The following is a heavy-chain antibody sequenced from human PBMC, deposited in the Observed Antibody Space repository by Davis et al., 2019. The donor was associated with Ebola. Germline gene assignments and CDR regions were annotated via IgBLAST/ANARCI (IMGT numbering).Heavy chain of an antibody. D-gene: IGHD3-16*01. CDR3: GGYY. CDR1: GFTFSSYG. V-gene: IGHV3-30*02. CDR2: IQYDGSNK. J-gene: IGHJ4*02. Sequence: PGGFLRLSCAASGFTFSSYGMHWVRQAPGKGLEWVAFIQYDGSNKYYADSVKGRFTISRDNSKNMLYLQMNSLRAEDMAVYFCGGYYWGQGTLVTVSS.